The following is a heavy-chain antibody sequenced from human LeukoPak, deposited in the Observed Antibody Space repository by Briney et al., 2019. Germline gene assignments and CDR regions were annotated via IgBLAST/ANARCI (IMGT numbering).Heavy chain of an antibody. J-gene: IGHJ4*02. V-gene: IGHV1-69*04. CDR3: ARDFEQWLPDY. D-gene: IGHD6-19*01. CDR2: IIPILGIA. Sequence: GASVKVSCKASGGTFSSYAISWVRQAPGQGLEWMGRIIPILGIANYAQKLQGRVTMTTDTSTSTAYMELRSLRSDDTAVYYCARDFEQWLPDYWGQGTLVTVSS. CDR1: GGTFSSYA.